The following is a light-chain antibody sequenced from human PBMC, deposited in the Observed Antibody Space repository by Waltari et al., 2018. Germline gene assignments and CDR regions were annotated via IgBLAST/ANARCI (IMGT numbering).Light chain of an antibody. CDR2: GVT. J-gene: IGLJ1*01. V-gene: IGLV2-18*02. CDR3: SSYTTSSTFV. Sequence: QSPLTQPPSVSGSPGQSVTLSCTGPSRAVGRSDPFYGYQQSPGTAPKLLIYGVTSRPSGVPDRLSGSKSGNTASLTISGLQAEDEGDYYCSSYTTSSTFVFGTGTEVTVL. CDR1: SRAVGRSDP.